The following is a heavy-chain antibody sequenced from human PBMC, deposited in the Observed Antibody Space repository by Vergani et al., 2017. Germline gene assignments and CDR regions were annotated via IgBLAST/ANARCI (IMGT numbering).Heavy chain of an antibody. J-gene: IGHJ5*01. D-gene: IGHD1-26*01. CDR2: NHYVGST. CDR1: GASISSHGYY. Sequence: QLQLQESGPGLVKPSATLSLTCSVSGASISSHGYYWGWIRQSPGKGLEWIGKNHYVGSTYYNPSFKSRVTTSLDTSKNQFSLRLTSVTAADTAVYYCARHIYSGSYVDSWGPGTLVTVSS. CDR3: ARHIYSGSYVDS. V-gene: IGHV4-39*01.